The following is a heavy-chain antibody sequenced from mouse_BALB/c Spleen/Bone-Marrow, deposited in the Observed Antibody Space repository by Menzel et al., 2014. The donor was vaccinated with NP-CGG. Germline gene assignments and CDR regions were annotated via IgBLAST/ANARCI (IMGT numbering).Heavy chain of an antibody. V-gene: IGHV3-2*02. Sequence: VQLQQPGPGLVKPSQSLSLTCTVTGYSITSDYAWNWIRQFPGNRLEWMGYISYSGSTSYNPSLKSRISITRDTSKNQFFLQLNSVTTEDTATCYCARSRFYGNWYFDVWGAGTTVTVSS. J-gene: IGHJ1*01. CDR1: GYSITSDYA. CDR2: ISYSGST. D-gene: IGHD2-1*01. CDR3: ARSRFYGNWYFDV.